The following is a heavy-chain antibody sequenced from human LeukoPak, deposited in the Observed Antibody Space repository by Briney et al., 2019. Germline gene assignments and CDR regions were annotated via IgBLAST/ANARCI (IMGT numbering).Heavy chain of an antibody. CDR2: IYYSGST. V-gene: IGHV4-39*07. CDR1: GDSISSYY. CDR3: ARDYRKMFDP. J-gene: IGHJ5*02. Sequence: SETLSLTCTVSGDSISSYYWTWIRQPPGKGLEWIGSIYYSGSTYYNPSLKSRVTISVDTSKNQFSLKLSSVTAADTAVYYCARDYRKMFDPWGQGTLVTVSS. D-gene: IGHD1-26*01.